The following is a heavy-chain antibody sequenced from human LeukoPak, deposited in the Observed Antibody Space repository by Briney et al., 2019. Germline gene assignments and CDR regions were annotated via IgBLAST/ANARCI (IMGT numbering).Heavy chain of an antibody. Sequence: ASVKVSCKASGYTFTSYGISWVRQAPGQGLEWMGRINPNSGGTNYAQKFQGRVTMTRDTSISTAYMELSRLRSDDTAVYYCARTRGGYTLDYWGQGTLVTVSS. CDR3: ARTRGGYTLDY. CDR2: INPNSGGT. V-gene: IGHV1-2*06. CDR1: GYTFTSYG. J-gene: IGHJ4*02. D-gene: IGHD5-12*01.